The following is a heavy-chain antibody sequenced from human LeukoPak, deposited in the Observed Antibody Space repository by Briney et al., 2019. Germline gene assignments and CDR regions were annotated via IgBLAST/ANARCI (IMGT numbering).Heavy chain of an antibody. CDR1: GFTFSSYD. CDR3: ARVGSAGNFDY. Sequence: GRSLRLSCAASGFTFSSYDMHGVRQATGKGLEWVSAIGTAGDTYYPGSVKGRFTISRENAKNSLYLQMNSLRAGDTAVYYCARVGSAGNFDYWGQGTLVTVSS. J-gene: IGHJ4*02. V-gene: IGHV3-13*04. D-gene: IGHD6-19*01. CDR2: IGTAGDT.